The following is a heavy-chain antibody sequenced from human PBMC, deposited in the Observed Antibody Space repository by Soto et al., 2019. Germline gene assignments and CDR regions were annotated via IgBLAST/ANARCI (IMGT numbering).Heavy chain of an antibody. J-gene: IGHJ6*02. D-gene: IGHD3-3*01. V-gene: IGHV4-4*02. CDR2: IYHSGST. CDR3: ARDAYYDFWSGNEAGYYYGMDV. CDR1: GGSISSSNW. Sequence: QVQLQESGPGLVKPSGTLSLTCAVSGGSISSSNWWTWVRQPPGKGLEWIGEIYHSGSTNYNPSLKSRVTISVDKSKNQFALKLSSVTAADTAVYYCARDAYYDFWSGNEAGYYYGMDVWGQGTTVTGSS.